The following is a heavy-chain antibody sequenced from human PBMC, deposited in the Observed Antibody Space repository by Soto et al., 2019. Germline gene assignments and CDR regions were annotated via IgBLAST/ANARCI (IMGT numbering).Heavy chain of an antibody. CDR1: GGSFSGYY. V-gene: IGHV4-34*01. D-gene: IGHD3-10*01. J-gene: IGHJ6*02. CDR3: ARVSGIYYYGMDV. CDR2: INHSGST. Sequence: PSETLSLTCAVLGGSFSGYYWSWILQPPGKGLEWIGEINHSGSTNYNPSLKSRVTISVDTSKNQFSLKLSSVTAADTAVYYCARVSGIYYYGMDVWGQGTTVTVSS.